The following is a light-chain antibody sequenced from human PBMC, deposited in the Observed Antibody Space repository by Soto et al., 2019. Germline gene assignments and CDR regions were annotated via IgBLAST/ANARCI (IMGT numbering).Light chain of an antibody. CDR3: QQYGRSPPVK. J-gene: IGKJ1*01. CDR1: QSVSSGN. V-gene: IGKV3-20*01. Sequence: EIVLTQSPGTLSLSPGQRATLSCRASQSVSSGNLAWYQQKPGQAPRLLIYGTSNRATGIPDRFTGSGSGTDFTLTISRLEPEDFAVYYCQQYGRSPPVKFGQGTKVDI. CDR2: GTS.